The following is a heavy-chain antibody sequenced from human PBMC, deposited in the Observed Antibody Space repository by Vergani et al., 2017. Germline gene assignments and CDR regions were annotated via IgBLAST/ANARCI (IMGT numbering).Heavy chain of an antibody. CDR3: ARHGVPYGDYAWFDP. J-gene: IGHJ5*02. CDR1: GGSISSFY. Sequence: QVQLQQWGAGLLKPSETLSLTCTVSGGSISSFYWSWIRQPPGKGLEWIGYISDSGSTNYSPSLKSRVTISIDTSKNQFSLKLSSVTAADTAVYYCARHGVPYGDYAWFDPWGQGTLVTVSS. CDR2: ISDSGST. V-gene: IGHV4-59*08. D-gene: IGHD4-17*01.